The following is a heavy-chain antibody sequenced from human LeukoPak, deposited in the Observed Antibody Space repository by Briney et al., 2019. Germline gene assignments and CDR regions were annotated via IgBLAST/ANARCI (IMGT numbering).Heavy chain of an antibody. CDR1: GFTFSSYW. CDR3: ARAMGHYFDY. Sequence: GGSLRLSCAASGFTFSSYWMSWVRQAPGKGLEWVANIKQDGSEKYYADSVKGRFTISRDNSKNTLYLQMNSLRAEDTAVYYCARAMGHYFDYWGQGTLVTVSS. CDR2: IKQDGSEK. V-gene: IGHV3-7*01. D-gene: IGHD3-16*01. J-gene: IGHJ4*02.